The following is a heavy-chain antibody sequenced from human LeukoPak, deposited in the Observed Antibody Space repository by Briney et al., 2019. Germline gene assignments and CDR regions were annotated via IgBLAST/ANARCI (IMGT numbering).Heavy chain of an antibody. CDR3: TTEDLMVADYYYYGMDV. D-gene: IGHD6-19*01. Sequence: GGSLRLSCAASGFTFRNAWMSWVRQAPGKGLEWVGRITSNTDGGTTDYAAPVKGRFTISRDESKNTLYLQMNSLKTEDTAVYYCTTEDLMVADYYYYGMDVWGQGTTVTVSS. CDR1: GFTFRNAW. CDR2: ITSNTDGGTT. V-gene: IGHV3-15*01. J-gene: IGHJ6*02.